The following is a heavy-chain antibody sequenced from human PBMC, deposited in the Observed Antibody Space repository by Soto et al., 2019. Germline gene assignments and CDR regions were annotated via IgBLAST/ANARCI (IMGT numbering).Heavy chain of an antibody. CDR3: ARSPYSVSYLAYFDY. CDR2: ISYDGSNK. CDR1: RFTFSSYG. Sequence: QVQLVESGGGVVQPGRSLRLYYAASRFTFSSYGMHWVRQAPGKGLEWVAVISYDGSNKYYADSVKGRFTISRDNSKNTLYLQMNSLRAEDTAVYYCARSPYSVSYLAYFDYWGQGTLVTVSS. V-gene: IGHV3-30*03. J-gene: IGHJ4*02. D-gene: IGHD1-26*01.